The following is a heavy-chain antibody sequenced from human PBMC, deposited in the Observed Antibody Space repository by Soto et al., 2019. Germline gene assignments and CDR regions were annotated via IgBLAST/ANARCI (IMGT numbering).Heavy chain of an antibody. CDR2: ISVSGNNA. Sequence: PGGSLRLSCAASGFAFSTFAMTWVRQAPGKGLEWVAAISVSGNNAYYADSVKGRFTISRDNSQNSVFLQMSSLRADDTAVYYCARDQLRPGILYSLGVLLPEYGLWDQGTLVTVSS. CDR3: ARDQLRPGILYSLGVLLPEYGL. J-gene: IGHJ4*02. CDR1: GFAFSTFA. V-gene: IGHV3-23*01. D-gene: IGHD3-22*01.